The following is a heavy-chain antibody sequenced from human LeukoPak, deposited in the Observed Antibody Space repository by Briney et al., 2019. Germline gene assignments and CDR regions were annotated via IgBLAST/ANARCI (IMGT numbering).Heavy chain of an antibody. CDR1: GGSISSYY. CDR3: ARAMYYYGSGSYYNGNWFDP. V-gene: IGHV4-34*01. J-gene: IGHJ5*02. D-gene: IGHD3-10*01. Sequence: SETLSLTCTVSGGSISSYYWSWIRQPPGKGLEWIGEINHSGSTNYNPSLKSRVTISVDTSKNQFSLKLSSVTAADTAVYYCARAMYYYGSGSYYNGNWFDPWGQGTLVTVSS. CDR2: INHSGST.